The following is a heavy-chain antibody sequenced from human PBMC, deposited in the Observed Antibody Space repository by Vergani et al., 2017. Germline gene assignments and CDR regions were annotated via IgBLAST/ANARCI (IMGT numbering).Heavy chain of an antibody. CDR3: ARHLSRIINRYWFDP. D-gene: IGHD1-14*01. V-gene: IGHV4-39*01. Sequence: QLQLQESGPGLVKPSETLSLTCTVSGGSLSSSSYYWGWIRQPPGKGLEWIGSIYYSGSTYYNPSLKSRVTISVDTSKNQFSLKLSSVTAADTAVYYCARHLSRIINRYWFDPWGQGTLVTVSS. J-gene: IGHJ5*02. CDR1: GGSLSSSSYY. CDR2: IYYSGST.